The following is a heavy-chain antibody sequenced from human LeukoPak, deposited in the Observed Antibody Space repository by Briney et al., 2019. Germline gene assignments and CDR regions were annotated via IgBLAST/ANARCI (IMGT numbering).Heavy chain of an antibody. V-gene: IGHV4-38-2*02. J-gene: IGHJ4*02. CDR3: ARRYGSGSSGTFDY. D-gene: IGHD3-10*01. Sequence: SETLSLTCTVSGYSITSGYYWGWIRQPPGKGLEWIGSIYHSGSTYYNPSLKSRVTISVDTSKNQFSLKLSSVTAADTAVYYCARRYGSGSSGTFDYWGQGTLVTVSS. CDR1: GYSITSGYY. CDR2: IYHSGST.